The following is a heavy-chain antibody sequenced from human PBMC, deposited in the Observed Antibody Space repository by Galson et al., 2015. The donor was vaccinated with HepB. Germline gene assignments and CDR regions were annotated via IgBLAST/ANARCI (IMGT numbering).Heavy chain of an antibody. CDR2: INWNGGST. V-gene: IGHV3-20*04. D-gene: IGHD6-19*01. CDR1: GFTFDDYG. Sequence: SLRLSCAASGFTFDDYGMSWVRQAPGKGLEWVSGINWNGGSTGYADSVKGRFTISRDNAKNSLYLQMNSLRAEDTALYYCARTHSSGWTAPFDYWGQGTLVTVSS. J-gene: IGHJ4*02. CDR3: ARTHSSGWTAPFDY.